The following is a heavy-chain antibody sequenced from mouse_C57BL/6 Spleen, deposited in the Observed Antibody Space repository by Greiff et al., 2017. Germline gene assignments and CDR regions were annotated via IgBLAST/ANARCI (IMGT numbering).Heavy chain of an antibody. CDR3: ARSKYYDYDRYFDV. Sequence: EVHLVESGGGLVQPGGSLRLSCAASGFTFTDYYMSWVRQPPGKALEWLGFIRNTANGYTTEYSASVKGRITISRVNSQSTLYLHRNALRAEDCSTSYCARSKYYDYDRYFDVWGTGTTVTGSS. CDR1: GFTFTDYY. J-gene: IGHJ1*03. V-gene: IGHV7-3*01. D-gene: IGHD2-4*01. CDR2: IRNTANGYTT.